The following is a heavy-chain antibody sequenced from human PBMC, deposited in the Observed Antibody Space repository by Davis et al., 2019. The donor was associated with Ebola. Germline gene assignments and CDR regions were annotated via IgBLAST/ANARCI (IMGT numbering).Heavy chain of an antibody. J-gene: IGHJ4*02. D-gene: IGHD3-10*01. Sequence: ASVKVSCKASGYTFTSYDINWVRQATGQGLEWMGWMNPNSGNTGYAQKLQGRVTMTTDTSTTTAYMELRSLSSDDTAVYYCARGRGVVPYFEFWGQGTLVTVSS. CDR1: GYTFTSYD. V-gene: IGHV1-8*01. CDR3: ARGRGVVPYFEF. CDR2: MNPNSGNT.